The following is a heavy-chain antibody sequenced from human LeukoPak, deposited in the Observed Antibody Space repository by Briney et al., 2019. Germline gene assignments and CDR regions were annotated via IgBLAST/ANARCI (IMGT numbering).Heavy chain of an antibody. CDR1: GFTFSSYA. CDR3: ARDRRRVVVVVAATADDH. Sequence: GGSLRLSCAASGFTFSSYAMSWVRQAPGKGLEWVSAISGSGGSTYYADSVKGRLTISRDNSKNTLYLQMNSLRPEDTAVYYCARDRRRVVVVVAATADDHWGQGTLVTVSS. CDR2: ISGSGGST. V-gene: IGHV3-23*01. D-gene: IGHD2-15*01. J-gene: IGHJ5*02.